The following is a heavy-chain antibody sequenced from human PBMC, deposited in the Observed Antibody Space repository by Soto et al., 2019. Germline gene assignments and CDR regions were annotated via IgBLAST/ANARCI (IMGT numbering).Heavy chain of an antibody. Sequence: PGGSLRLSCAASGSTFSNYDIHWVRQAPGKGLEWVAFISFDGSSKYYAGSVKGRFAISRDSSKNTVYLQMNSLRLEDTAVYYCVKGIPTYYYGSGSFSDSWGQGTLVTVSS. V-gene: IGHV3-30*18. J-gene: IGHJ4*02. D-gene: IGHD3-10*01. CDR2: ISFDGSSK. CDR1: GSTFSNYD. CDR3: VKGIPTYYYGSGSFSDS.